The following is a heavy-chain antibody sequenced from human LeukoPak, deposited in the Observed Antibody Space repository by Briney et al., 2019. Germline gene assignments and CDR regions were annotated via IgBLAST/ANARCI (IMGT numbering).Heavy chain of an antibody. CDR1: GFTVSSNY. J-gene: IGHJ4*02. V-gene: IGHV3-53*01. CDR3: ARSLGGAVTTEAFDY. CDR2: IYSGGST. Sequence: PGGSLRLSCAASGFTVSSNYTSWVRQAPGKGLEWVSVIYSGGSTYYADSVKGRFTISRDNSKNTLYLQMNSLRAEDTAVYYCARSLGGAVTTEAFDYWGQGTLVTVSS. D-gene: IGHD4-17*01.